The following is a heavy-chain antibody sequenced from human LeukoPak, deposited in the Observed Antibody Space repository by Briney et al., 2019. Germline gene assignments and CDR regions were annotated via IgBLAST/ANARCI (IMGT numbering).Heavy chain of an antibody. CDR3: ARSNWNDGDYYYMDV. J-gene: IGHJ6*03. CDR2: INPNSGGT. D-gene: IGHD1-1*01. V-gene: IGHV1-2*02. CDR1: GYTFTGYY. Sequence: ASVKVSCKASGYTFTGYYMHWVRQALGQGLEWMGWINPNSGGTNYAQKFQGRVTMTRDTSISTAYMELSRLRSDDTAVYYCARSNWNDGDYYYMDVWGKGTTVTVSS.